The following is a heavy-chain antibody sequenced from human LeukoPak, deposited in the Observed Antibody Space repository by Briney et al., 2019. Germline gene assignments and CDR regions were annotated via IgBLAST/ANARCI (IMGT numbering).Heavy chain of an antibody. J-gene: IGHJ4*02. CDR3: SLRFGDSSGYYYAY. Sequence: GASVKVSCKASGYTFTGYYMHWVRQAPGQGLEWMGWINPNSGGTNYAQKFQGRVTMTRDTSISTAYMELSRLRSDDTAVYYCSLRFGDSSGYYYAYWGQGTLVTVSP. D-gene: IGHD3-22*01. CDR2: INPNSGGT. CDR1: GYTFTGYY. V-gene: IGHV1-2*02.